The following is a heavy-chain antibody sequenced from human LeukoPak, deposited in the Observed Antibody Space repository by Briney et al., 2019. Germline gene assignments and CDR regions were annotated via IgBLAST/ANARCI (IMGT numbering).Heavy chain of an antibody. Sequence: GGSLRLSCAASGFTFSNYWMTWVRQAPGKGLEWVANINRDGSERYYVDSVKGRFTISRDDAKSSLYLQMNSLRAEDTAVYYCARRNAMDVWGQGTTV. CDR1: GFTFSNYW. CDR2: INRDGSER. CDR3: ARRNAMDV. J-gene: IGHJ6*02. V-gene: IGHV3-7*03.